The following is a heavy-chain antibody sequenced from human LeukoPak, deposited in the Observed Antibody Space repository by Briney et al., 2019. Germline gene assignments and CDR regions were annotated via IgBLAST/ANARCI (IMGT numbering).Heavy chain of an antibody. D-gene: IGHD3-10*01. CDR3: VWFGEDPYYYYYMDV. CDR1: GFTFSDYY. Sequence: SGGSLRLSCAASGFTFSDYYMSWIRQAPGKGLEWVSYISSSGSTIYYADSVKGRFTISRDNAKNSLYLQMNSLRAEDTAVYYCVWFGEDPYYYYYMDVWGKGTTVTVSS. J-gene: IGHJ6*03. V-gene: IGHV3-11*04. CDR2: ISSSGSTI.